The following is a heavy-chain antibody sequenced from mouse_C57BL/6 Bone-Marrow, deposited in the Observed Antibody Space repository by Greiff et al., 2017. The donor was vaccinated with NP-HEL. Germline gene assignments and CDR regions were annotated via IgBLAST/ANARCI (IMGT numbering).Heavy chain of an antibody. CDR2: ISDGGSYT. CDR1: GFTFSSYA. CDR3: ARTTMTHYYAMDY. J-gene: IGHJ4*01. Sequence: EVQLVESGGGLVKPGGSLKLSCAASGFTFSSYAMSWVRQTPEKRLEWVATISDGGSYTYYPDNVKGRFTISRDNAKNNLYLQMSHLKSEDTAMYYCARTTMTHYYAMDYWGQGTSVTVSS. D-gene: IGHD2-4*01. V-gene: IGHV5-4*01.